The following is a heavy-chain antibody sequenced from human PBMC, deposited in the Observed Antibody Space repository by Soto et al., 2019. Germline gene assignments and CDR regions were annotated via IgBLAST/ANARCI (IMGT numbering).Heavy chain of an antibody. Sequence: EEQLLESGGGLVQPGGSLRLSCAASGFTFSNYVMNWVRQAPGKGLEWVSSISDSGDSTYYADSVKGRFTISRDNSKNTVFFEMNSPRVEGKGLYYCAKGTAYYYDSSRYLTYFQHWGQGTLVTVSS. CDR1: GFTFSNYV. V-gene: IGHV3-23*01. D-gene: IGHD3-22*01. CDR3: AKGTAYYYDSSRYLTYFQH. CDR2: ISDSGDST. J-gene: IGHJ1*01.